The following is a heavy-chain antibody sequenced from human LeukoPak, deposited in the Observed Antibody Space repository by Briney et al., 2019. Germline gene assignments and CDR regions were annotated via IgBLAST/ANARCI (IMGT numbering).Heavy chain of an antibody. CDR1: GYTLTSYG. CDR2: ISAYNGNT. Sequence: ASVKVSCKASGYTLTSYGISWVRQAPGQGLEWMGWISAYNGNTNYAQKLQGRVTMTTDTSTSTAYMELRSLRSDDTAVYYCARGPYSGSYLRWFDPWGQGTLVTVSS. CDR3: ARGPYSGSYLRWFDP. D-gene: IGHD1-26*01. V-gene: IGHV1-18*01. J-gene: IGHJ5*02.